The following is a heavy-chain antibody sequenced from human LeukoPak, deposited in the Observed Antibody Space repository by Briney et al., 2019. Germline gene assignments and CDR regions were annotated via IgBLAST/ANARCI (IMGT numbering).Heavy chain of an antibody. Sequence: GGSQRLSCAATGFSFSSYALSWVRQAPGKGLEWVSAISSGGDRTYYADSVTGRFTISRDNSKNMLFLQMSSLRAEDAAMYYCTREAIATGYAYDWGQGTLVTVFS. CDR1: GFSFSSYA. V-gene: IGHV3-23*01. D-gene: IGHD3-16*01. CDR3: TREAIATGYAYD. J-gene: IGHJ4*02. CDR2: ISSGGDRT.